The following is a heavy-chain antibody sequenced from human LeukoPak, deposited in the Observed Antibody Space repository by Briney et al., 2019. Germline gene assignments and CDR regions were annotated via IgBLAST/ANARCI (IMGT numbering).Heavy chain of an antibody. CDR3: ASRGWYLHYFDY. J-gene: IGHJ4*02. CDR1: GGSFSGYY. D-gene: IGHD2-15*01. CDR2: INHSGST. Sequence: PSETLSLTCAVYGGSFSGYYWSWIRQPPGKGLEWIGEINHSGSTNYNPSLKSRVTISVDTCKNQFSLKLSSVTAADTAVYYCASRGWYLHYFDYWGQGTLVTVSS. V-gene: IGHV4-34*01.